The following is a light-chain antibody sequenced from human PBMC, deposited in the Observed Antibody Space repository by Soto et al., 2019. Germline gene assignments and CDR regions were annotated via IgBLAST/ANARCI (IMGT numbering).Light chain of an antibody. CDR3: QQYGSLRT. J-gene: IGKJ1*01. CDR1: QSVSSSY. V-gene: IGKV3-20*01. Sequence: EIVLTQSPGTLSLSPGERATISCRASQSVSSSYLAWYQQKPGQAPRLLIYGASSRATGIPDRFSGSGSGTDFTLTISRLEPEDFAVYYCQQYGSLRTFGQGNKVEIK. CDR2: GAS.